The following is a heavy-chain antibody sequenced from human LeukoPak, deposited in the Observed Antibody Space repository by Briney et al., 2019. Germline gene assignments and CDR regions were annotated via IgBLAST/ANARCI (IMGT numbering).Heavy chain of an antibody. CDR2: ISGSGGST. D-gene: IGHD6-13*01. J-gene: IGHJ4*02. CDR3: AARYSSNWSYYFDY. Sequence: GGSLRLSCAASGFTFSSYAMSWVRQAPGKGLEWVSAISGSGGSTYCADSVKGRFTISRDNSKNTLYLQMNSLRADDTAVYYCAARYSSNWSYYFDYWGQGTLVTVSS. V-gene: IGHV3-23*01. CDR1: GFTFSSYA.